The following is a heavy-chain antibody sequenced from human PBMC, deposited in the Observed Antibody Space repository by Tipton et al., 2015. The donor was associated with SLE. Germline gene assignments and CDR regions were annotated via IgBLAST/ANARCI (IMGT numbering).Heavy chain of an antibody. CDR2: IDRSGST. V-gene: IGHV4-61*02. Sequence: TLSLTCTVSGGSLSGGSYSWSWIRQPAGKGLEWIGRIDRSGSTKYHPSLQSRVSILIDTSKKQFSLNLSSVTAADTAVYYCARDYDFWSGGLDSWGQGTLVTVSS. CDR3: ARDYDFWSGGLDS. J-gene: IGHJ4*02. D-gene: IGHD3-3*01. CDR1: GGSLSGGSYS.